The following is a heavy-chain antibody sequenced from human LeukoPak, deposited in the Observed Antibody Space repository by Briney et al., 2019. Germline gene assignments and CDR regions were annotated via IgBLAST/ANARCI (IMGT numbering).Heavy chain of an antibody. D-gene: IGHD3-10*01. J-gene: IGHJ4*02. V-gene: IGHV3-15*01. CDR2: IQSKTDGGTT. Sequence: GGSLRLSCAASGFTFSNTWMNWVRQAPGKGLEWVGRIQSKTDGGTTEYAAPVRGRFTISRDDSKTTLYLQMNSLKTEDTAVYYCATLTVRGVINIWGQGTLVTVSS. CDR1: GFTFSNTW. CDR3: ATLTVRGVINI.